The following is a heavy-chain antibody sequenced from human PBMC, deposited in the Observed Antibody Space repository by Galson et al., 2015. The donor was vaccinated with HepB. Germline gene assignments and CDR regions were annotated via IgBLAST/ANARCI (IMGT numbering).Heavy chain of an antibody. J-gene: IGHJ4*02. V-gene: IGHV3-48*02. CDR2: ISSSSSTI. CDR1: GFTFSSYS. Sequence: LRLSCAASGFTFSSYSMNWVRQAPGKGLEWVSYISSSSSTIYYADSVKGRFTISRDNAKNSLYLQMNSLRDEDTAVYYCASDRGDYGGNFRRFDYWGQGTLVTVSS. CDR3: ASDRGDYGGNFRRFDY. D-gene: IGHD4-23*01.